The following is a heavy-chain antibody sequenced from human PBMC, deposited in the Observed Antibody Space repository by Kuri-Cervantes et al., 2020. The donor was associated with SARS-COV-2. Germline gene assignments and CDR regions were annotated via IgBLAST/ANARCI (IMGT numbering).Heavy chain of an antibody. D-gene: IGHD3-3*01. V-gene: IGHV3-49*04. J-gene: IGHJ4*02. CDR3: TRAPEGDFWSGYYYFDY. Sequence: GESLKISCTASGFTLGDYAMSWVRQAPGKGLEWVGFIRSKAYGGTTEYAASVKGRFTISRDDSKSIAYLQMNSLKTEDTAVYYCTRAPEGDFWSGYYYFDYWGQGTLITVSS. CDR1: GFTLGDYA. CDR2: IRSKAYGGTT.